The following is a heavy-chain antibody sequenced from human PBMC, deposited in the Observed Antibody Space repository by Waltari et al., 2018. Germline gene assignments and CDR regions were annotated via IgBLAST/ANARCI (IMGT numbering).Heavy chain of an antibody. J-gene: IGHJ4*02. CDR3: ARDLGVYYYDSSGYYY. CDR1: GGTFSSYA. D-gene: IGHD3-22*01. CDR2: IIPIFGTA. Sequence: QVQLVQSGAEVKKPGSSVKVSCKASGGTFSSYAISWVRQAPGQGLEWMGGIIPIFGTANYAQKCQGRVTITADESTSTAYMELSSLRSEDTAVYYCARDLGVYYYDSSGYYYWGQGTLVTVSS. V-gene: IGHV1-69*12.